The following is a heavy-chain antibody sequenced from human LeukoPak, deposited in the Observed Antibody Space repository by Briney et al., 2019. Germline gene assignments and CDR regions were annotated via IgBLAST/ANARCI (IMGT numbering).Heavy chain of an antibody. CDR1: GFTFSSYW. D-gene: IGHD3-22*01. Sequence: PGGSLRLSCAASGFTFSSYWMHWVRQAPGKGLGWVSRINSDGSGTNYERSVKGRFTISRDNATNTLSLQMNSLRAEDTALYYCARSPDSSGYYDYWGQGTLVTVSS. CDR2: INSDGSGT. CDR3: ARSPDSSGYYDY. J-gene: IGHJ4*02. V-gene: IGHV3-74*01.